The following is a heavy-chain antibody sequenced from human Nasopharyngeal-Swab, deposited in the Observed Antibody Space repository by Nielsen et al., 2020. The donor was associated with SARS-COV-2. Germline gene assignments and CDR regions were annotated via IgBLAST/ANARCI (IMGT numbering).Heavy chain of an antibody. CDR1: GYTFNNYY. CDR3: ARRGRCSGSSCDMDV. Sequence: ASVQVSCKASGYTFNNYYIHWVRQAPRQGLEWMGMINPGSGGTTYAQKFQGRVTMTRDTSTSTVFMDLSSLRSEDTAVYYCARRGRCSGSSCDMDVWGQGTTVTVSS. CDR2: INPGSGGT. J-gene: IGHJ6*02. D-gene: IGHD2-2*01. V-gene: IGHV1-46*02.